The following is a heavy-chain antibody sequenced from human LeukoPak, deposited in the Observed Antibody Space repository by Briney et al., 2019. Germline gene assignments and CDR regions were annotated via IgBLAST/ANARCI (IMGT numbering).Heavy chain of an antibody. D-gene: IGHD3-10*01. CDR1: GYTFTGYY. J-gene: IGHJ4*02. V-gene: IGHV1-2*06. CDR2: INPNSGGT. Sequence: GASVKVSCKASGYTFTGYYMHWVRQAPGQGLEWMGRINPNSGGTNYAQKFQGRVTMTTDTSTSTAYMELRSLRSGDTAVYYCARESYYGSGSEGYFAYWGQGTLVTVSS. CDR3: ARESYYGSGSEGYFAY.